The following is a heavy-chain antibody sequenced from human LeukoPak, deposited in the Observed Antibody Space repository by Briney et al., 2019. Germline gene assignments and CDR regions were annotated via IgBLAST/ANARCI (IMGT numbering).Heavy chain of an antibody. D-gene: IGHD3-22*01. J-gene: IGHJ4*02. CDR2: IKQDGSEK. CDR3: ARDSLGITMIVVAFDY. V-gene: IGHV3-7*01. Sequence: PGGSLRLSCAASGFTFSSYWMSWVRQAPGKGLEWVANIKQDGSEKYYVDSVKGRFTISRDNAKNSLYLQMNSLRAEDTAVYYCARDSLGITMIVVAFDYWGQGTLVTVSS. CDR1: GFTFSSYW.